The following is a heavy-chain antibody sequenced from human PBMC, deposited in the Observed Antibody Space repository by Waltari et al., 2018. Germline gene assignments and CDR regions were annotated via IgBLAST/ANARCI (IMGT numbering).Heavy chain of an antibody. CDR3: ARGRGGYCSGGSCYFDY. J-gene: IGHJ4*02. V-gene: IGHV4-34*01. D-gene: IGHD2-15*01. Sequence: QVQLQQWGAGLLKPSETLSLTCAVYGGSFSGYYWSWIRQPPGKGLEWIGEINHSGSTNANPPLRSRVTISVVTSKNQFSLKLSSVTAADTAVYYCARGRGGYCSGGSCYFDYWGQGTLVTVSS. CDR1: GGSFSGYY. CDR2: INHSGST.